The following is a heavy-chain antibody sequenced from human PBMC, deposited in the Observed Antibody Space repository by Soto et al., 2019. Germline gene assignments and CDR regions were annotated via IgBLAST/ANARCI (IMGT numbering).Heavy chain of an antibody. D-gene: IGHD3-22*01. CDR3: PRVGYDSGGYYLRAEYFQH. V-gene: IGHV1-18*01. CDR2: ISAYNGNT. Sequence: QVQLVQSGAEVKKPGASVKVSCKASGYTFTSYGISWVRQAPGQGLEWMGWISAYNGNTNYAQKLQGRVTMTTDTSTSRAYMDLRSLRADDTAVYYCPRVGYDSGGYYLRAEYFQHWGQGTLVTVSS. J-gene: IGHJ1*01. CDR1: GYTFTSYG.